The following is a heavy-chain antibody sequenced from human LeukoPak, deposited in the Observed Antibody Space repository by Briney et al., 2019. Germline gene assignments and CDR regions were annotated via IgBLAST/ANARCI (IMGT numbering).Heavy chain of an antibody. V-gene: IGHV3-9*01. CDR1: GFTFDDYA. D-gene: IGHD3-16*02. Sequence: PGRSLRLSCAASGFTFDDYAMYWVRQAPGKGLEWVSGISWNSGSIGYADSVKGRFTISRDNAKNSLYLQMNTLRAEDTALYYCAKGMGVLSLHYYYYGMDVWGQGTTVTVSS. CDR3: AKGMGVLSLHYYYYGMDV. J-gene: IGHJ6*02. CDR2: ISWNSGSI.